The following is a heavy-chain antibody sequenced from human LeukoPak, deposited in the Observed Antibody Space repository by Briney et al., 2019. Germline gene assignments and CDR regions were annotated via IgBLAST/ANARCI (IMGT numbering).Heavy chain of an antibody. J-gene: IGHJ2*01. D-gene: IGHD6-13*01. Sequence: SETLSLTCTVSGDSISTYYWNWIRQPAGKGLEWIGRFYTSGTTNYNPSLKSRVTMSLDTSKNQFSLKLGSVTAADTAVYYCASTYSSSWYNWYFDLWGRGSLVTVSS. V-gene: IGHV4-4*07. CDR1: GDSISTYY. CDR2: FYTSGTT. CDR3: ASTYSSSWYNWYFDL.